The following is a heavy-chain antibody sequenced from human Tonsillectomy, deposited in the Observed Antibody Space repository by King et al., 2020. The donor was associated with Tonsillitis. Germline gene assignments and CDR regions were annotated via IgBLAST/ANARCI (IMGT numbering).Heavy chain of an antibody. CDR2: IKRDGRVK. CDR3: ARDLWGYNDYDAY. V-gene: IGHV3-7*01. CDR1: GFPFSNYW. Sequence: VPLVASGGGLVQPGGSLRLSCAASGFPFSNYWMRWVRQAPGQGLEWVANIKRDGRVKYSVDSVKGRFTISRDNAQNTLYLQMDSLRAEETAVYFCARDLWGYNDYDAYWGHGTLVTVSS. D-gene: IGHD5-12*01. J-gene: IGHJ4*01.